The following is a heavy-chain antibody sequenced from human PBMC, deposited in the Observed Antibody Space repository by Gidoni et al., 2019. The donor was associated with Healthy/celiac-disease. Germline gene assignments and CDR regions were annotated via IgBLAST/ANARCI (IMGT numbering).Heavy chain of an antibody. CDR3: ARDYKAVAGTYYYYYGMDV. Sequence: QVQLVQSGAEVTKPGSSVTVSCKASGGTFSSYTISWVRQAPGQGLEWMGRIIPILGIANYAQKFQGRVTITADKSTSTAYMELSSLRSEDTAVYYCARDYKAVAGTYYYYYGMDVWGQGTTVTVSS. CDR1: GGTFSSYT. CDR2: IIPILGIA. J-gene: IGHJ6*02. V-gene: IGHV1-69*08. D-gene: IGHD6-19*01.